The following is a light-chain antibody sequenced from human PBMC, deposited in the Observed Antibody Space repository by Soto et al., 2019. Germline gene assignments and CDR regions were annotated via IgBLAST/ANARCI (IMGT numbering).Light chain of an antibody. Sequence: EIVLTQSPGTLSLSPGQRGTLSCRASQNIRSNYVAWFQQKPGQPPRLLIYGAINRASGIPDRFSGSGSGTEFTLTISSLEPEDFVVYYCQQYHSPPLTVGQGTKVEFK. V-gene: IGKV3-20*01. CDR2: GAI. CDR3: QQYHSPPLT. J-gene: IGKJ1*01. CDR1: QNIRSNY.